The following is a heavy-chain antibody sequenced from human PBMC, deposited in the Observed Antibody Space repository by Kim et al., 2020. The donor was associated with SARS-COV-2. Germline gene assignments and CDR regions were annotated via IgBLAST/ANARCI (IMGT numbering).Heavy chain of an antibody. CDR3: TTNSLGYCSSTSCWETLDY. Sequence: GGSLRLSCAASGFTFSNAWMSWVRQAPGKGLEWVGRIKSKTDGGTTDYAAPVKGRFTISRDDSKNTLYLQMNSLKTEDTAVYYCTTNSLGYCSSTSCWETLDYWGQGTLVTVSS. V-gene: IGHV3-15*01. J-gene: IGHJ4*02. D-gene: IGHD2-2*01. CDR2: IKSKTDGGTT. CDR1: GFTFSNAW.